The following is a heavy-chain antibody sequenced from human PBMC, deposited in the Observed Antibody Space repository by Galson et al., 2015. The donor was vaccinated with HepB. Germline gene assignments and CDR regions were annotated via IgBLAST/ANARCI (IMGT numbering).Heavy chain of an antibody. J-gene: IGHJ6*03. Sequence: SVKVSCKASGGTFSSYAINWVRQATGQGLEWMGWMNPNSGNTGYAQKFQGRVTMTRNTSISTAYMELSSLRSEDTAVYYCARGGWESGTYYYYMDVWGKGTTVTVSS. D-gene: IGHD1-26*01. V-gene: IGHV1-8*02. CDR2: MNPNSGNT. CDR1: GGTFSSYA. CDR3: ARGGWESGTYYYYMDV.